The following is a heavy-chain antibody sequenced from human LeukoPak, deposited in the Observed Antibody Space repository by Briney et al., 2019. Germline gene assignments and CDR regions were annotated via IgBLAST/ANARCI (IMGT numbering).Heavy chain of an antibody. CDR3: ARGVKEIDY. D-gene: IGHD4-23*01. V-gene: IGHV3-7*01. CDR1: GFTFSHFW. Sequence: GGSLRLSCAASGFTFSHFWMSWVRQAPGKGLEWVAYIKKTGSETYYVDSVKGRFTISRDNAKNTLYLQMNSLRAEDTAVYYCARGVKEIDYWGQGTLVTVSS. CDR2: IKKTGSET. J-gene: IGHJ4*02.